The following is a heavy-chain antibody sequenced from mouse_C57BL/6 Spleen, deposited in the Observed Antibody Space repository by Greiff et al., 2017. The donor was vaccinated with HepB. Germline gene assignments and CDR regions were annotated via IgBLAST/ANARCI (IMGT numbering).Heavy chain of an antibody. V-gene: IGHV1-52*01. CDR2: IDPSDSET. Sequence: QVQLQQPGAELVRPGSSVKLSCKASGYTFTSYWMHWVKQRPIQGLEWIGNIDPSDSETHYNQKFKDKATLTVDKSSSTAYMQLSSLTSEDSAVYYCARCYYGNYNWYFDVWGTVTTVTVSS. CDR1: GYTFTSYW. D-gene: IGHD2-1*01. CDR3: ARCYYGNYNWYFDV. J-gene: IGHJ1*03.